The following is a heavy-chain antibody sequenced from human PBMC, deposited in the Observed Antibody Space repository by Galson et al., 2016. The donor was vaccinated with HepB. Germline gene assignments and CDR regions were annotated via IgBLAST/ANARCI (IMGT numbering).Heavy chain of an antibody. CDR2: INAGNGNT. CDR3: VRDHYDSSVYPYNWFDP. V-gene: IGHV1-3*01. CDR1: GYTFTTYA. D-gene: IGHD3-22*01. J-gene: IGHJ5*02. Sequence: SVRVSCKASGYTFTTYAMYWVRQAPGQRLEWMGWINAGNGNTKYSQNVQGRVTITRDTSASTDYMEMSSLRSEDTAGYYCVRDHYDSSVYPYNWFDPWGQGTLVTVSS.